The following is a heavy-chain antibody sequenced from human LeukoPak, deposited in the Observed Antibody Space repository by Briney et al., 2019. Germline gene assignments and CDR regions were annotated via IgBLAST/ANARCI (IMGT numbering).Heavy chain of an antibody. CDR3: AKDIGYCSSTSCQGNAFDI. V-gene: IGHV3-23*01. CDR1: GFTFSSYG. CDR2: ISGSGGST. J-gene: IGHJ3*02. Sequence: GGSLRLSCAASGFTFSSYGMSWVRQAPGKGLEWVSAISGSGGSTYYADSVKGRFTISRDNSKNTLYLQMNSLRAEDTAVYYCAKDIGYCSSTSCQGNAFDIWGQGTMVTVSS. D-gene: IGHD2-2*03.